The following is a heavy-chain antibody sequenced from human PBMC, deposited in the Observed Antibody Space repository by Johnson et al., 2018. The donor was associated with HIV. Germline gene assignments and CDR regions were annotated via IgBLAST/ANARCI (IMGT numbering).Heavy chain of an antibody. CDR2: ISGSGGST. J-gene: IGHJ3*02. Sequence: VQLVESGGGLVHPGGSLRVSCAASGFTFSSYGLSWVRQAPGKGLEWVSAISGSGGSTFYADTMKGRFTISRDNSKSTLYLQMNSLRAEDTAVYYCARRGNYLADAFDIWGQGTMVTVSS. V-gene: IGHV3-23*04. CDR1: GFTFSSYG. D-gene: IGHD1-7*01. CDR3: ARRGNYLADAFDI.